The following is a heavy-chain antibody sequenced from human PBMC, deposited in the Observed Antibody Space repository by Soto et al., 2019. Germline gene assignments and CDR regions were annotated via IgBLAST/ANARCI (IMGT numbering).Heavy chain of an antibody. CDR3: ARDGRYSYGYYYYYGMDV. CDR2: IWYDGSNK. Sequence: PGGSLRLSCAASGFTFSSYGMHWVRQAPGKGLEWVAVIWYDGSNKYYADSVKGRFTISRDNSKNTLYLQMNSLRAEDTAVYYCARDGRYSYGYYYYYGMDVWGQGTTFTVSS. CDR1: GFTFSSYG. V-gene: IGHV3-33*01. D-gene: IGHD5-18*01. J-gene: IGHJ6*02.